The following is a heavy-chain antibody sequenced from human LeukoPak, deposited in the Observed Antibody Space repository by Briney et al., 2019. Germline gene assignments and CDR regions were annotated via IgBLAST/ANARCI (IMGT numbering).Heavy chain of an antibody. D-gene: IGHD3-3*01. CDR1: GGTFSSYA. J-gene: IGHJ4*02. CDR3: ALRFLEWPEYGVGFDY. CDR2: IIPIFGTA. Sequence: SVKVSCKASGGTFSSYAISWVRQAPGQGLEWMGGIIPIFGTANYAQKFQGRVTITTDESTSTAYMELSSLRSADTAVYYCALRFLEWPEYGVGFDYWGQGTLVTVSS. V-gene: IGHV1-69*05.